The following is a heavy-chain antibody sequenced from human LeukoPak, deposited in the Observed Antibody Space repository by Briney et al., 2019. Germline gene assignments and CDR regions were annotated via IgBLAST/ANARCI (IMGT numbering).Heavy chain of an antibody. CDR1: GGSISSGGYY. CDR2: IYHSGST. CDR3: ARITRYSGSPTLDY. J-gene: IGHJ4*02. V-gene: IGHV4-30-2*01. Sequence: SETLSLTCTVSGGSISSGGYYWSWIRQPPGKGLEWIGYIYHSGSTYYNPSLKSRVTISVDRSKNQFSLKLSSVTAADTAVYYCARITRYSGSPTLDYWGQGTLVTVSS. D-gene: IGHD1-26*01.